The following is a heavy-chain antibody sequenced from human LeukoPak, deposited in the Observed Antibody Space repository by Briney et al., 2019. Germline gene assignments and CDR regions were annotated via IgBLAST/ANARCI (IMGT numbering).Heavy chain of an antibody. CDR1: GFTFSDYA. J-gene: IGHJ3*02. CDR2: SAHDEVGK. CDR3: AKAAGDIVVVVAATHAFDI. V-gene: IGHV3-30*18. D-gene: IGHD2-15*01. Sequence: GRSLRLSCVGSGFTFSDYAIHWVRQAPGKGLEWVAASAHDEVGKQFADSVKGRFTLSRDNSRDSVHLQMNRLRDEDTAVYYCAKAAGDIVVVVAATHAFDIWGQGTMVTVSS.